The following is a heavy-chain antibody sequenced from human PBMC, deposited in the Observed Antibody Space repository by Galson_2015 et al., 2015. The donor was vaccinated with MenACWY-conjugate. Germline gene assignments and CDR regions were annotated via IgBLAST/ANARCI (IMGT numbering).Heavy chain of an antibody. V-gene: IGHV2-5*01. Sequence: PALVKPTQTLTLTCTFSGLPLSSHAELVGWVSQPPGKAPEWLAFVYWNDDKRYSPSLRSRLTITKDTSRNQVVLTMTNMDPADTSIFYCAYRTHVTSVDFWGQGTLVTVSS. CDR1: GLPLSSHAEL. CDR2: VYWNDDK. J-gene: IGHJ4*02. D-gene: IGHD2-21*02. CDR3: AYRTHVTSVDF.